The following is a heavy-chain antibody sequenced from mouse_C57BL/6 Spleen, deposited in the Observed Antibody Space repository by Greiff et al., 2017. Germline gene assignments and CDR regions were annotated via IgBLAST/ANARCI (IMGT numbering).Heavy chain of an antibody. J-gene: IGHJ3*01. CDR1: GFNIKDDY. D-gene: IGHD2-1*01. Sequence: EVQLQQSGAELVRPGASVKLSCTASGFNIKDDYMHWVKQRPEQGLEWIGWIDPENGDTEYASKFPGKATLTADTSSNTASLQLSSLTSEDTAVYYCTADGNYGAWFAYWGQGTLVTVSA. CDR3: TADGNYGAWFAY. CDR2: IDPENGDT. V-gene: IGHV14-4*01.